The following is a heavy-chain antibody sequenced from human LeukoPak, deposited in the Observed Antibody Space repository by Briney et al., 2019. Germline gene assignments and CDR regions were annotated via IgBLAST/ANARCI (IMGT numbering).Heavy chain of an antibody. J-gene: IGHJ6*03. CDR3: ARAAYCSSTSCDLSGYYYYYMDV. CDR1: GGTFSSYA. CDR2: IIPIFGTA. D-gene: IGHD2-2*01. Sequence: ASVKVSCKASGGTFSSYAISWVRQAPGQALEWMGGIIPIFGTANYAQKFQGRVTITTDESTSTAYMELSSLRSEDTAVYYCARAAYCSSTSCDLSGYYYYYMDVWGKGTTVTVSS. V-gene: IGHV1-69*05.